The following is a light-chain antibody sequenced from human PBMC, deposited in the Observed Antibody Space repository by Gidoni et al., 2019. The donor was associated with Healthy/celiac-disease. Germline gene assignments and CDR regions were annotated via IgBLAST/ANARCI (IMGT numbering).Light chain of an antibody. J-gene: IGKJ1*01. CDR1: QSTSSW. CDR2: KAS. Sequence: DIQMTQSPPTLSASVGDRVTITCRASQSTSSWLAWYQQKPGKAPKLPIYKASSLESGVPSRFSGSGSGTEFTLTISSLQHDDFATYYCQQYNSYPWTFGQGTKVEIK. V-gene: IGKV1-5*03. CDR3: QQYNSYPWT.